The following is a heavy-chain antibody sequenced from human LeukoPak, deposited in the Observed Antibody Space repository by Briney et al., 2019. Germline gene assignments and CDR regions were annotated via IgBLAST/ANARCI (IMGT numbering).Heavy chain of an antibody. CDR3: AKYSDTCTDY. D-gene: IGHD4-17*01. V-gene: IGHV3-48*04. Sequence: GGSLRLSCAASGFTFSSYSMLWVRQAPGKGLEWVSYISSSSSTIYYADSVKGRFTISRDNAKNSLYLQMNSLRAEDTALYYCAKYSDTCTDYWGQGTLVTVSS. J-gene: IGHJ4*02. CDR2: ISSSSSTI. CDR1: GFTFSSYS.